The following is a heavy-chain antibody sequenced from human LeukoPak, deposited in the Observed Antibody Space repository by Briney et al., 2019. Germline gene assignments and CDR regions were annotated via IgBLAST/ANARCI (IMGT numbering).Heavy chain of an antibody. Sequence: ASVKVSCKASGYTFTSYGLSWVRQAPGQGLEWMGWISAYNGNTKYAQKFQGRVTMTTDTSTSTVYMELRSLRSDDTAVYYCARDYDFGSGSYDYWGQGTLVTVSS. D-gene: IGHD3-10*01. J-gene: IGHJ4*02. CDR1: GYTFTSYG. V-gene: IGHV1-18*01. CDR3: ARDYDFGSGSYDY. CDR2: ISAYNGNT.